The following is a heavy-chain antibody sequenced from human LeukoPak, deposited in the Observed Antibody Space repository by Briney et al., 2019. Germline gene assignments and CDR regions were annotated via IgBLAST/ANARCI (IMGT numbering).Heavy chain of an antibody. CDR1: GGTFSSYA. Sequence: ASVKVSCKASGGTFSSYAISWVRQAPGQGLEWMGGIIPIFGTANYAQKFQGRVTITGDKSTSTAYMELSSLRSEDTAVYYCARDGVPYYDFWSGYLGGLYNWFDPWGQGTLVTVSS. D-gene: IGHD3-3*01. V-gene: IGHV1-69*06. CDR3: ARDGVPYYDFWSGYLGGLYNWFDP. CDR2: IIPIFGTA. J-gene: IGHJ5*02.